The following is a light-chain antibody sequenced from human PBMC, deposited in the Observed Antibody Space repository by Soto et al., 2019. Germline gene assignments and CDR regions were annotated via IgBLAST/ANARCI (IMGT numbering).Light chain of an antibody. CDR2: DAS. Sequence: EIVLVQSPGTLSLSPGERATLSCRASQSVTNNYLAGYQQKPGQAPRLLIYDASSRATGVPDRFGGSGSGTVFTLTITRLEPEDFAVYYCQQYGVSPLMFTFGQGTKVVVK. CDR1: QSVTNNY. J-gene: IGKJ2*01. V-gene: IGKV3-20*01. CDR3: QQYGVSPLMFT.